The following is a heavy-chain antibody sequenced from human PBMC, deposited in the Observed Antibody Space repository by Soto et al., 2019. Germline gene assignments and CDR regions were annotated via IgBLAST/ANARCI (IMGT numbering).Heavy chain of an antibody. CDR2: IYYSGST. D-gene: IGHD3-3*01. Sequence: QLQLQESGPGLVKPSETLSLTCTVSGGSISSSSYYWGWIRQPPGKGLEWIGSIYYSGSTYYNPSLKSRVTISVDTSKTQFSLKLSSVTAADTAVYYCARRPVTIFGVANDAFDIWGQGTMVTVSS. CDR1: GGSISSSSYY. CDR3: ARRPVTIFGVANDAFDI. J-gene: IGHJ3*02. V-gene: IGHV4-39*01.